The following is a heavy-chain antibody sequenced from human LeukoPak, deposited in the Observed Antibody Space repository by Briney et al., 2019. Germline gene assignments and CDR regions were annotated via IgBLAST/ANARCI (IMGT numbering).Heavy chain of an antibody. D-gene: IGHD3-10*01. CDR3: AKGYSSGTYYSDY. Sequence: PGGSLRLSCAASGIIFGNYAMSWVRQAPGEGLEWVSAISGSASGTFYADSVRGRFTISRDNSKNTLYLQINSLRAEDTAVYFCAKGYSSGTYYSDYWGQGTLVTVSS. J-gene: IGHJ4*02. CDR2: ISGSASGT. CDR1: GIIFGNYA. V-gene: IGHV3-23*01.